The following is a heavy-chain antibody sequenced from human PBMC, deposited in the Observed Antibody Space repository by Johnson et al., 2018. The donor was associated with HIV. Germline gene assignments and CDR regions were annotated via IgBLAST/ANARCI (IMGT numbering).Heavy chain of an antibody. CDR1: GFTFSDYY. D-gene: IGHD2-15*01. Sequence: QEKLVESGGGVVQPGRSLRLSCAASGFTFSDYYMGWIRQTPGKGLEWISYISSRGIPIYYADSVKGRFTVSRDNAKNLLLLQMHSLRAEDTAVHYCARAGGKCRGGSSYRQPPGGPNDALNIWGQGIMVTVSS. V-gene: IGHV3-11*04. J-gene: IGHJ3*02. CDR2: ISSRGIPI. CDR3: ARAGGKCRGGSSYRQPPGGPNDALNI.